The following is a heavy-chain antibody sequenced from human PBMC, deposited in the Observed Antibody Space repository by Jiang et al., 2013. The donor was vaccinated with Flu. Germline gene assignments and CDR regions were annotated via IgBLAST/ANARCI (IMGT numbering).Heavy chain of an antibody. V-gene: IGHV1-3*01. CDR3: TRAEGEFDP. CDR2: IDPNNGNT. D-gene: IGHD1-26*01. J-gene: IGHJ5*02. Sequence: SGAEVKHPGASVKVSCKASGYSLRTHGIHWLRQAPGQSLEWLGWIDPNNGNTEYSQKLQGRLTFTRDTSASTVYMDLRSLRSEDTAVYYCTRAEGEFDPWGQGTLVTVSS. CDR1: GYSLRTHG.